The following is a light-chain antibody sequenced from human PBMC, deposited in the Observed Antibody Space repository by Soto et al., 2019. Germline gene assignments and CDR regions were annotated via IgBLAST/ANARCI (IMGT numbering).Light chain of an antibody. CDR2: AVT. Sequence: QSALTQPPSASGSPGQSVAISCTGTSSDVGGQNYVSWYQQHPGKAPKLIIYAVTERPSGVPDRFSGSKSGNTASLTVSGLQTEDQADSSRISHAGKNTWVFGTGGKGIVL. CDR1: SSDVGGQNY. CDR3: ISHAGKNTWV. J-gene: IGLJ1*01. V-gene: IGLV2-8*01.